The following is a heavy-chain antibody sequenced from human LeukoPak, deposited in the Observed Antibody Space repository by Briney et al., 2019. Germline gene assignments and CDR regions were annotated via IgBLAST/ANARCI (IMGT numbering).Heavy chain of an antibody. V-gene: IGHV3-7*01. CDR3: AREYSSSSGLFDY. CDR1: GFTFSSYW. J-gene: IGHJ4*02. D-gene: IGHD6-6*01. CDR2: IKQDGSEK. Sequence: GGSLRLSCAASGFTFSSYWMSWVRQAPGKGLEWVANIKQDGSEKYYVDSVKGRFTISRDNAKNSLYLQMNSLRAEDTAVYYCAREYSSSSGLFDYWGQGTLVTVSS.